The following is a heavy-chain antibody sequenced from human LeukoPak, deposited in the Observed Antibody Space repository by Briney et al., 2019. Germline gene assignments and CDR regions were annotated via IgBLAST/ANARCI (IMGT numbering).Heavy chain of an antibody. CDR1: GFSFSSFG. V-gene: IGHV3-30*03. CDR3: SRDPRGIALAGTYDY. J-gene: IGHJ4*02. CDR2: ISYDGNKK. Sequence: GGSLRLSCAASGFSFSSFGMHWVPQAPGKGLEWLAVISYDGNKKYYGDSVKGRFTISRDNSMNTLYLKMNSLRADDTAVYYCSRDPRGIALAGTYDYWGQGILVTVSS. D-gene: IGHD6-19*01.